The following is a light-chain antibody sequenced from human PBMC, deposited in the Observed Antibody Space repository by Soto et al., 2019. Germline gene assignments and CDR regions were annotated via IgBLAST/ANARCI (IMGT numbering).Light chain of an antibody. CDR1: QSISGY. J-gene: IGKJ5*01. CDR2: AAS. V-gene: IGKV1-39*01. Sequence: DIQMTQSPSSLSASVGDRVTITCRASQSISGYLNWYQQKPGKAPKLLIYAASSLQSGVPSRFSGSGSGTDFTLTISSLQPQDFAAYYCQQSYSTPGITFGQRTRLEIK. CDR3: QQSYSTPGIT.